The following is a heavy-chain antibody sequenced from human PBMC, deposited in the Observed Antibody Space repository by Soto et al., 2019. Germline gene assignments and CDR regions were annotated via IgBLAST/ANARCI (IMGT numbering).Heavy chain of an antibody. J-gene: IGHJ6*02. V-gene: IGHV4-30-4*08. CDR2: IHYTGSI. CDR3: AREDDGGDRDYYGLDV. CDR1: GGSISSEYFH. Sequence: QVQLQQSGPGLVEPSQTLSLTCAVSGGSISSEYFHWAWIRQSPGKGLEWIGYIHYTGSIMYNPSFKSRRTKAVDTTKNQFPLQLKSVTAADTAVYFCAREDDGGDRDYYGLDVWGQGTTVTVSS. D-gene: IGHD2-21*02.